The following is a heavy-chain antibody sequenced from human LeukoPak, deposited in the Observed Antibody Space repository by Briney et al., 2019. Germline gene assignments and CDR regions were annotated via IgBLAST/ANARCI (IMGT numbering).Heavy chain of an antibody. CDR2: TYYRSKWYN. D-gene: IGHD5-24*01. CDR1: GDSVSSNSAT. V-gene: IGHV6-1*01. Sequence: SQTLSLTCAISGDSVSSNSATWIRQSPSRGLEWLGRTYYRSKWYNDYAVSVKSRITINPDTSKNQFSLQLNSVTPEDTAVYYCARSLYGYLQYYYYYMDVWGKGTTVTVSS. J-gene: IGHJ6*03. CDR3: ARSLYGYLQYYYYYMDV.